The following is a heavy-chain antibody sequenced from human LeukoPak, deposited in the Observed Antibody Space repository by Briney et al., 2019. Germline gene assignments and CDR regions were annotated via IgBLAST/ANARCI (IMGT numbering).Heavy chain of an antibody. V-gene: IGHV1-2*02. Sequence: ASVKVSCKASGYTFTGYYMHWVRQAPGQGLEWMGWINPNSGGTNYAQKFQGRVTMTRDTSISTAYMELSRLRSDDTAVYYCARGAGYCSSTSCYRGPFDYWGQGILVTVSS. CDR3: ARGAGYCSSTSCYRGPFDY. CDR1: GYTFTGYY. D-gene: IGHD2-2*02. J-gene: IGHJ4*02. CDR2: INPNSGGT.